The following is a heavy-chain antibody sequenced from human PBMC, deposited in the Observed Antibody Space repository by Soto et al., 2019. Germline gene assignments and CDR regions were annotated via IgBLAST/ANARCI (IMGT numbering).Heavy chain of an antibody. CDR1: GFTFSSYE. CDR3: ASWYYYGMDV. CDR2: ISSSGSTI. V-gene: IGHV3-48*03. J-gene: IGHJ6*02. Sequence: GALRLSCAASGFTFSSYEMNWVRQAPGKGLEWVSYISSSGSTIYYADSVKGRFTISRDNAKNSLYLQMNSLRAEDTAVYYCASWYYYGMDVWGQGTTVTVSS.